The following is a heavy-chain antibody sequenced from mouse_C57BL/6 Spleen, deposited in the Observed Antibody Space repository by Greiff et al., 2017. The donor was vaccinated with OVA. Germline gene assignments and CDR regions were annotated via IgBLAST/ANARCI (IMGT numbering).Heavy chain of an antibody. CDR1: GFNIKDDY. V-gene: IGHV14-4*01. Sequence: DVQLQESGAELVRPGASVKLSCTASGFNIKDDYMHWVKQRPEQGLEWIGWIDPENGDTEYASKFQGKATITADTSSNTAYLQLSSLTSEDTAVYYCTTQRSFAYWGQGTLVTVSA. CDR3: TTQRSFAY. J-gene: IGHJ3*01. CDR2: IDPENGDT.